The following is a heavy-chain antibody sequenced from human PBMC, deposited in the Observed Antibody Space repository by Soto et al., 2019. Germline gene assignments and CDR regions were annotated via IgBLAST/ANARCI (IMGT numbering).Heavy chain of an antibody. CDR3: AGHSQEQWLVLGAFDI. CDR1: GGTFSSYT. Sequence: QVQLVQSGAEVKKPGSSVKVSCKASGGTFSSYTISWVRQAPGQGLEWMGRIIPILGIANYAQKFQGRVTITADKSTSTAYMELSSLRSEDTAVYYCAGHSQEQWLVLGAFDIWGQGTMVTVSS. CDR2: IIPILGIA. D-gene: IGHD6-19*01. J-gene: IGHJ3*02. V-gene: IGHV1-69*02.